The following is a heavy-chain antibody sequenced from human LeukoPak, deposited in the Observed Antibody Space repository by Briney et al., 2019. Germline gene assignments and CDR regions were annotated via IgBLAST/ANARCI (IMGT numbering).Heavy chain of an antibody. CDR2: IYTSAT. CDR3: ARAGTDGYSHFDY. V-gene: IGHV4-4*07. Sequence: SETLSLTCTVSGDSINRYYWSWIRQPAGKGLEWVGRIYTSATDYNPSLKSRVTMSVDTSKNQFSLKLSSVTAADTAVYYCARAGTDGYSHFDYWGQGTLVTVSS. D-gene: IGHD3-22*01. CDR1: GDSINRYY. J-gene: IGHJ4*02.